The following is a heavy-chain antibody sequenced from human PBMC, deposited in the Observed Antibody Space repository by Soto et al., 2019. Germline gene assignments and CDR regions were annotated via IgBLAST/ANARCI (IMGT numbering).Heavy chain of an antibody. CDR2: IHSIRSII. D-gene: IGHD3-16*01. CDR3: ARDARNADYDY. J-gene: IGHJ4*02. CDR1: GFTFSSHA. V-gene: IGHV3-48*02. Sequence: EVQLVESGGGLVQPGGSPRLSCAVSGFTFSSHAMNWVRQAPGKGLEWVAYIHSIRSIIYYADSVKGRFTISRDNAKNSLYLQMDSPRDEDTAVYYCARDARNADYDYWGQGTLVTVSS.